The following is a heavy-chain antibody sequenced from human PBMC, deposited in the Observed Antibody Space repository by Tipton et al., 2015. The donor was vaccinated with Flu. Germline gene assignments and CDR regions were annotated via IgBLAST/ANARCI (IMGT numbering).Heavy chain of an antibody. CDR2: ISYDGSNK. V-gene: IGHV3-30*01. Sequence: QLVQSGGGVVLPGRSLRLSCAASGFTFSSYAMHWVRQAPGKGLEWVAVISYDGSNKYYADSVKGRFTISRDNSKNTLYLQMNSLRAEDTAVYYCARDLVGSGIDYWGQGTLVTVSS. CDR1: GFTFSSYA. D-gene: IGHD2-8*02. J-gene: IGHJ4*02. CDR3: ARDLVGSGIDY.